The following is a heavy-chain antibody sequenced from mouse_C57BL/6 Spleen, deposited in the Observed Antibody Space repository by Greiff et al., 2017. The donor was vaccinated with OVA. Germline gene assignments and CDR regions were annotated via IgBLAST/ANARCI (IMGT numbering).Heavy chain of an antibody. CDR3: ERPEGYYGSSFSAVAY. V-gene: IGHV5-17*01. D-gene: IGHD1-1*01. J-gene: IGHJ4*01. CDR2: ISSDSSTI. Sequence: EVQLVESGGGLVKPGGSLKLSCAASGFTFSDYGMHWVRQAPEKGLEWVAYISSDSSTINYADTVKGRFTISSDNAKNTLVLQMTSLRSEDTAMCYWERPEGYYGSSFSAVAYWGQGTSVTVSS. CDR1: GFTFSDYG.